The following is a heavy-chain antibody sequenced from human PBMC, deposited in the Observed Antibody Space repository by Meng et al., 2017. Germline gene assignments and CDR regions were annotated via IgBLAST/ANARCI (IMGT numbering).Heavy chain of an antibody. J-gene: IGHJ4*02. D-gene: IGHD3-22*01. V-gene: IGHV4-34*01. Sequence: VQLPQLGAGLVKPSDTLSLTCAVYGGSFSGYYWSWIRQPPGKGLEWIGEINHSGSTNYNPSLKSRVTISVDTSKNQFSLKLSSVTAADTAVYYCARVPTHYYDSSGYYLFDYWGQGTLVTVSS. CDR2: INHSGST. CDR1: GGSFSGYY. CDR3: ARVPTHYYDSSGYYLFDY.